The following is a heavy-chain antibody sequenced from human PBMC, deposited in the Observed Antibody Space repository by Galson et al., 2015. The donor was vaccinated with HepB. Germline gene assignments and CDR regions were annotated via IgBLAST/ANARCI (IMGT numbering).Heavy chain of an antibody. CDR2: ISWDGGST. V-gene: IGHV3-43*01. Sequence: SLRLSCAASGFTFDDYTMHWVRQAPGKGLEWVSLISWDGGSTYYADSVKGRFTISRDNSKNSLYLQMNSLRTEDTALYYCAKDIDTIGQFDYWGQGTLVTVSS. CDR1: GFTFDDYT. CDR3: AKDIDTIGQFDY. J-gene: IGHJ4*02. D-gene: IGHD3-9*01.